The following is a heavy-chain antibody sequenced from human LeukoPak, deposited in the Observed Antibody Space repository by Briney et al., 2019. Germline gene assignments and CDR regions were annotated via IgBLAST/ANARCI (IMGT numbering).Heavy chain of an antibody. V-gene: IGHV3-74*01. CDR1: GFTFSSYA. Sequence: PGGSLRLSCAASGFTFSSYAMSWVPQAPGEGLVWVSRIKSDGSSTSYADSVQGRFTIYRDNAKNTLYLQMNSLRAEDTAVYYCARDLWRKDFGVVHYWGQGTLVTVSS. D-gene: IGHD3-3*01. J-gene: IGHJ4*02. CDR3: ARDLWRKDFGVVHY. CDR2: IKSDGSST.